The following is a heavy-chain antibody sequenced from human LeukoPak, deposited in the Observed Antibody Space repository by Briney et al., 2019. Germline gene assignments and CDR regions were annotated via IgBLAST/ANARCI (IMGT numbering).Heavy chain of an antibody. CDR2: ITPNADRT. CDR3: AIMHGYYDGSGYWVQ. V-gene: IGHV3-23*01. Sequence: GGSLRLSCAASGFTFDSYGMSWVRQAPGKGLEWVSFITPNADRTSYADSVEGRFTISRDNPRNTLYMQMNSLRDEDTAVYYCAIMHGYYDGSGYWVQWGQGTLVTVPS. J-gene: IGHJ1*01. D-gene: IGHD3-22*01. CDR1: GFTFDSYG.